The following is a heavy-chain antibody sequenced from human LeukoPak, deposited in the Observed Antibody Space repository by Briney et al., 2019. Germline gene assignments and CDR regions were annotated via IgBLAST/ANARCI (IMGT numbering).Heavy chain of an antibody. V-gene: IGHV3-30*02. Sequence: GGSLRLSCAASGLTFSSYGMHWVRQAPGKGLEWVAFIRYDGSNKYYADSVKGRFTISRDNSKNTLYLQMNSLRAEDTAVYYCAKPPDTATDYWGQGTLVTVSS. CDR1: GLTFSSYG. CDR3: AKPPDTATDY. D-gene: IGHD5-18*01. J-gene: IGHJ4*02. CDR2: IRYDGSNK.